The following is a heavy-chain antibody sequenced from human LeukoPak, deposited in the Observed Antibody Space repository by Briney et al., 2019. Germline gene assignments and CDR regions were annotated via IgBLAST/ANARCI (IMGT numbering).Heavy chain of an antibody. Sequence: SETLSLTCTVSGGSVSSGSYYWSWIRQPPGKGLEWIGYIYYSGSTNYNPSLESRVTISVDTSKNQFSLKLTSVTAADTAVYYCARVRGYSYDYWGQGTLVTVSS. CDR2: IYYSGST. CDR1: GGSVSSGSYY. J-gene: IGHJ4*02. D-gene: IGHD5-18*01. CDR3: ARVRGYSYDY. V-gene: IGHV4-61*01.